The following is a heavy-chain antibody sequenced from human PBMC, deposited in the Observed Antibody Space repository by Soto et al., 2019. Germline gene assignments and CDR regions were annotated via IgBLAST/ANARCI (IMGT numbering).Heavy chain of an antibody. CDR1: GYTFTNYG. CDR3: ARGVGSGSYYNQYNWFDP. J-gene: IGHJ5*02. D-gene: IGHD3-10*01. Sequence: QVQLVQSGGEVKKPGASVKVSCKASGYTFTNYGISWVRQAPGQGLEWMGWINVYNGNTKYAQKVQGRVTMTTDTSTSTDDMERRSLRSDDTAVYYCARGVGSGSYYNQYNWFDPWGQGTLVTVSS. CDR2: INVYNGNT. V-gene: IGHV1-18*01.